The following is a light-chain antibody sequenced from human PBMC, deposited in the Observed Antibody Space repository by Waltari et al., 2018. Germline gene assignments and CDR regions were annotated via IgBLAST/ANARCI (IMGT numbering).Light chain of an antibody. V-gene: IGKV2-28*01. CDR1: QSLQHSNGYNY. J-gene: IGKJ3*01. CDR3: MQALQTPRA. CDR2: LGS. Sequence: DIVMTQSPLSLPVIPGEPASISCRSRQSLQHSNGYNYLDWYLQKPGQSPQLLIYLGSTRASGVPDRFSGSGSGTDFTLTISRVEAEDVGVYYCMQALQTPRAFGPGTKVDIQ.